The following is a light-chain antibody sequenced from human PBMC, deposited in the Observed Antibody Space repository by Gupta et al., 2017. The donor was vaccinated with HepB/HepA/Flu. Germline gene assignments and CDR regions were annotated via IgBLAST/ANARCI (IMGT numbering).Light chain of an antibody. V-gene: IGKV1-5*03. J-gene: IGKJ1*01. CDR3: QQYSLYSGET. CDR1: QNISNW. Sequence: DIQMTQSPSTLSGSVGDRVTITCRASQNISNWLAWYQQKPGKAPNLLIYKASTLQSGVPSRFSGGGSGTEFTLTISSLQPDDVATYYCQQYSLYSGETFGKGNKGEIK. CDR2: KAS.